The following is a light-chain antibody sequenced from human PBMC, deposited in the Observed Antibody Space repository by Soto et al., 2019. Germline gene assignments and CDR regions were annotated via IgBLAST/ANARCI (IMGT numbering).Light chain of an antibody. V-gene: IGLV2-14*03. CDR3: TSYTTGDTLA. Sequence: QSVLTQPASVSGSPGQSITISCTGTTNDVGAYDYVSWYQHHPGKAPRLMIFDVSDRPSGVSNRFSGSKSGNTASLTISGLQAADEADYCCTSYTTGDTLAFGGGTKLTVL. J-gene: IGLJ2*01. CDR1: TNDVGAYDY. CDR2: DVS.